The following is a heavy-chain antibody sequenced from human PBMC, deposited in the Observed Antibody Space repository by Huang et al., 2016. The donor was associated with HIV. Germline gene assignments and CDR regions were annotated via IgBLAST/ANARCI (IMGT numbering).Heavy chain of an antibody. D-gene: IGHD3-9*01. V-gene: IGHV4-34*01. CDR1: GGSFTNYY. J-gene: IGHJ2*01. CDR2: INNGGSP. CDR3: IRGPRDVSADWYARLRNYWFFDL. Sequence: QQQLQQWGAGLLKPSETLSLTCAVYGGSFTNYYWGWIRQPPGKGLEWIGEINNGGSPQYSPSIKSRVTISLDTSKNQVSLKLTSVSAADTAVYYCIRGPRDVSADWYARLRNYWFFDLWGRGSLVSVSS.